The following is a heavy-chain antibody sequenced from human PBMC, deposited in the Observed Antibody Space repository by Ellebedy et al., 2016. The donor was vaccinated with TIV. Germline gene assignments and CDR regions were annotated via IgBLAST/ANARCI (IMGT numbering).Heavy chain of an antibody. D-gene: IGHD6-19*01. V-gene: IGHV1-24*01. CDR1: GYTLTELS. CDR3: ARGISGWSQVVWFDP. Sequence: AASVKVSCKVSGYTLTELSMHWVRQAPGKGLEWMGGFDPEDGETIYAQKFQGRVTMTEDTSTDTAYMELSSLRSEDTAVYYCARGISGWSQVVWFDPWGQGTLVTVSS. J-gene: IGHJ5*02. CDR2: FDPEDGET.